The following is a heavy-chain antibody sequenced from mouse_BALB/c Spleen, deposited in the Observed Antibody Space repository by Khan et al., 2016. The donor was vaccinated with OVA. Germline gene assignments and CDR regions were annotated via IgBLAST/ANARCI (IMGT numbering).Heavy chain of an antibody. V-gene: IGHV1-15*01. J-gene: IGHJ2*01. CDR2: IDPETGGT. CDR3: TRSYYGSSGFDY. D-gene: IGHD1-1*01. Sequence: QVQLQQSGAELVRPGASVTLSCKASGYTFTDYEMHWVKQTPVHGLEWIGAIDPETGGTAYNQKFKGKATLTADKSSSTAYMELRSLTSEDSVVYYCTRSYYGSSGFDYWGQGTTLTVSS. CDR1: GYTFTDYE.